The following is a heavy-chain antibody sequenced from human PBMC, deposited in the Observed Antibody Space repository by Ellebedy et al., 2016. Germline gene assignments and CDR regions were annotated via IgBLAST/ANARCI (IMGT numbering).Heavy chain of an antibody. D-gene: IGHD2-15*01. J-gene: IGHJ4*02. CDR2: ISSSGSTI. CDR3: ARASDCSGGSCYFDY. V-gene: IGHV3-11*04. Sequence: GGSLRLSCAASGFTFTDYYMSWIRQAPGKGLEWVSYISSSGSTIYSADSLKGRFTISRDNAKNSLYLQMNSLRVEDTAVYYCARASDCSGGSCYFDYWGQGTLVTVSS. CDR1: GFTFTDYY.